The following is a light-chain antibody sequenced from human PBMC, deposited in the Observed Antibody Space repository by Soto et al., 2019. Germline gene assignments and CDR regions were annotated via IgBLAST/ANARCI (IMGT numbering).Light chain of an antibody. CDR1: LGIGNY. CDR2: DAS. CDR3: QQYNHWPPLT. Sequence: DIQMTQSPSTLSGSVGDTVTITCRGSLGIGNYLAWYQQKPGKVPKLLIHDASTLQSGVPSRFSGSGSGTDFTLTISSLQSEDFAVYYCQQYNHWPPLTFGGGTKVDI. V-gene: IGKV1-27*01. J-gene: IGKJ4*01.